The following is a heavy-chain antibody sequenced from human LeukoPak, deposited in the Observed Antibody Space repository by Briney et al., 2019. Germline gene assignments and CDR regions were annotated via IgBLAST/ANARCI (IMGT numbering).Heavy chain of an antibody. CDR1: GFTFSSYA. D-gene: IGHD6-13*01. CDR2: ISYDGSNK. V-gene: IGHV3-30-3*01. CDR3: AGQASAGKTLYFDY. Sequence: GGSLRLSCAASGFTFSSYAMHWVRQAPGKGLEWVAVISYDGSNKYYADSVKGRFTISRDNSKNTLYLQMNSLRAEDTAVYYCAGQASAGKTLYFDYWGQGTLVTVSS. J-gene: IGHJ4*02.